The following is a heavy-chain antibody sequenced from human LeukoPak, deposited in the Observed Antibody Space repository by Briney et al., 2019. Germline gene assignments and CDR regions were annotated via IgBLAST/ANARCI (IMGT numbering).Heavy chain of an antibody. CDR1: GGSITNSGSY. Sequence: PSETLSLTCTVFGGSITNSGSYWTWIRQHPGKGLEWIGYIYHTGSAFYSPSLESRSTLSVDTSKNQFSLRLTSVTVADTAVYYCARENDINSYDYWGQGTLVTVSS. CDR2: IYHTGSA. V-gene: IGHV4-31*03. CDR3: ARENDINSYDY. J-gene: IGHJ4*02. D-gene: IGHD6-6*01.